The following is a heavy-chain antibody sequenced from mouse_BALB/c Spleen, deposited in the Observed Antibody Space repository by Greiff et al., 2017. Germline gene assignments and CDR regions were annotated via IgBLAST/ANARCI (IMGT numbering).Heavy chain of an antibody. D-gene: IGHD2-2*01. J-gene: IGHJ4*01. V-gene: IGHV5-6-3*01. CDR3: AGGYDVRYYAMDY. Sequence: EVKLMESGGGLVQPGGSLKLSCAASGFTFSSYGMSWVRQTPDKRLELVATINSNGGSTYYPDSVKGRFTISSDNAKNTLYLQMSSLKSEDTAMYYCAGGYDVRYYAMDYWGQGTSVTVSS. CDR2: INSNGGST. CDR1: GFTFSSYG.